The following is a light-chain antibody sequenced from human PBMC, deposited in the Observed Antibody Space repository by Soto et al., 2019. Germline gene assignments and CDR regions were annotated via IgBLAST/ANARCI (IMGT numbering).Light chain of an antibody. CDR2: KAS. J-gene: IGKJ1*01. CDR1: QSISSS. V-gene: IGKV1-5*03. CDR3: QQYNNYSPWT. Sequence: DIQRTKFPSNMAASLGDRVTLSCRASQSISSSLAWYQQKSGIAPKLLIYKASSLQSGVPSRFSGSGSGTEFTLTISSLQPDDFATYFCQQYNNYSPWTFGQGTKVDIK.